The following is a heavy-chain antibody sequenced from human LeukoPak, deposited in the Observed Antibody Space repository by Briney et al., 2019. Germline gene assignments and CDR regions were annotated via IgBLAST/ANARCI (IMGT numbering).Heavy chain of an antibody. Sequence: SETLSLTCTVSGGSISSYYWSWIRQPPGKGLEWIGYIYYSGSTNYNPSLKSRVTISVDTSKNQFSLKLSSVTAADTAVYYCARAGFTMVRGVIGRFDPWGQGTLVTVSS. V-gene: IGHV4-59*01. CDR3: ARAGFTMVRGVIGRFDP. J-gene: IGHJ5*02. CDR2: IYYSGST. D-gene: IGHD3-10*01. CDR1: GGSISSYY.